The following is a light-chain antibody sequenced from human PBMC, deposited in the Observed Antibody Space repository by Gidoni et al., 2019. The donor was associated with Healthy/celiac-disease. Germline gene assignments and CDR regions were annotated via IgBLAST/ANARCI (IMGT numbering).Light chain of an antibody. CDR3: AAWDDSLSGQVV. CDR1: SSNIGSNY. CDR2: RNN. J-gene: IGLJ2*01. Sequence: QSVLTPPPSASGTPGQRVTLSCSGSSSNIGSNYVYWYQQLPGTAPKLLIYRNNQRPSGVPDRFSGSKSGTSASLAISGLRSDDEADYYCAAWDDSLSGQVVFGGGTKLTVL. V-gene: IGLV1-47*01.